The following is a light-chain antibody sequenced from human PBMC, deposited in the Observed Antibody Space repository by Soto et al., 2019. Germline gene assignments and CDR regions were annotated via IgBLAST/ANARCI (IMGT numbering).Light chain of an antibody. CDR3: QQYNNWPVT. CDR2: DAS. V-gene: IGKV3-15*01. J-gene: IGKJ3*01. Sequence: EIVMTQSPATLSVSPGERATLSCRASQSVSSNLAWYQQKPGQAPRLLIYDASTRATGIPARFSGSGSGTEFTLTISSLQSEDFAVYYCQQYNNWPVTFGPATTLDIK. CDR1: QSVSSN.